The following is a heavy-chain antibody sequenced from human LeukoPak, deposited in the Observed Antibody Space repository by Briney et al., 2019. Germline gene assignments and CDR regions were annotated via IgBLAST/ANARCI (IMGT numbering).Heavy chain of an antibody. V-gene: IGHV3-9*01. Sequence: GRSLRLSCAASGFTFDDYAMHWVRQAPGKGLEWVSGISWNSGSIGYADSVKGRFTISRDNAKNSLYLQMNSLRAEDTALYYRAKDIRGVKRGNYYYGMDVWGQGTTVTVSS. D-gene: IGHD1-26*01. CDR2: ISWNSGSI. J-gene: IGHJ6*02. CDR1: GFTFDDYA. CDR3: AKDIRGVKRGNYYYGMDV.